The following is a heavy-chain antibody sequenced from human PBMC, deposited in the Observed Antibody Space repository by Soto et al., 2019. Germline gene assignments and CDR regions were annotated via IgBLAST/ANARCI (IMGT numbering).Heavy chain of an antibody. V-gene: IGHV4-30-4*01. J-gene: IGHJ5*02. Sequence: SETLSLTCTVSGGSISSGDYYWSWIRQPPGKGLEWIGYIYYSGSTYYNPSLKSRVTISVDTSKNQFSLKLSSVTAADTAVYYCARSGITMVRGVIITSWFDPWGQGTLVTVSS. D-gene: IGHD3-10*01. CDR3: ARSGITMVRGVIITSWFDP. CDR1: GGSISSGDYY. CDR2: IYYSGST.